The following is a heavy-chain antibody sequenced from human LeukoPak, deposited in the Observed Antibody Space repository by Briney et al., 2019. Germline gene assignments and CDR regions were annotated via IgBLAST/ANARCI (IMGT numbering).Heavy chain of an antibody. V-gene: IGHV4-59*01. CDR1: GGSISSYY. CDR3: ARREKSPYYFDY. CDR2: IYYSGST. J-gene: IGHJ4*02. Sequence: PSETLFLTCTVSGGSISSYYWSWIRQPPGKGLEWIGYIYYSGSTNYNPSLKSRVTISVDTSKNQFSLKLSSVTAADTAVYYCARREKSPYYFDYWGQGTLVTVSS.